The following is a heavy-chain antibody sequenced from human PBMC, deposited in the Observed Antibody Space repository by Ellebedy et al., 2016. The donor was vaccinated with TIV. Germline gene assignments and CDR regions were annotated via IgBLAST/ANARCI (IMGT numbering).Heavy chain of an antibody. Sequence: ASVKVSCKTSGYTFATYYMHWVRQAPGQGLEWLGIINPSGGDTNHAQKFQARVTMTRDTSTRTFYMELNSLRSEDTAVYYCARDRGRGDYVGMNYRARGTLDYWGQGTLVTVSS. CDR3: ARDRGRGDYVGMNYRARGTLDY. V-gene: IGHV1-46*01. CDR2: INPSGGDT. CDR1: GYTFATYY. D-gene: IGHD3-16*01. J-gene: IGHJ4*02.